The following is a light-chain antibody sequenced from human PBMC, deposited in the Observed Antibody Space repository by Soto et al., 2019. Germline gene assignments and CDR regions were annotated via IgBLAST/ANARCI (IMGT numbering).Light chain of an antibody. CDR1: QSVSSNY. CDR3: QQYGSSPPT. J-gene: IGKJ1*01. V-gene: IGKV3-20*01. CDR2: SAS. Sequence: DIVLTQSPGTLSLSPGERATLSCRASQSVSSNYLAWYQQKPGQAPRLLIYSASSRATGFPDRFSGSGSGTDFSLTISRLEPEDLAVYYCQQYGSSPPTFGQGTKVEIK.